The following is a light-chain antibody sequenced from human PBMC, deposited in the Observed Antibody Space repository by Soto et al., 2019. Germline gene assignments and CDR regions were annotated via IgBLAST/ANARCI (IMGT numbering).Light chain of an antibody. J-gene: IGKJ1*01. CDR3: QQYNNWPPWT. Sequence: DIVLTQSPATLSLSPGERATLYCGASQSVSSDLAWYQQKPGQAPRLLIYDASTRATGLPDRFSGSGSGTEFTLTISRLQSEDLAVYYCQQYNNWPPWTVGQGTEVEIK. CDR2: DAS. V-gene: IGKV3-15*01. CDR1: QSVSSD.